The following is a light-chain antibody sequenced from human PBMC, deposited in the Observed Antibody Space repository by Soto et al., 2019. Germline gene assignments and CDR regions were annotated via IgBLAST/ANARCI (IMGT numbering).Light chain of an antibody. CDR1: QSVSSNY. CDR2: GAS. J-gene: IGKJ2*01. V-gene: IGKV3-20*01. CDR3: QQYGSSPPYT. Sequence: EIVLTQSPGTXSLSPGERATLSCRASQSVSSNYLAWYQQKPGQAPRLLIYGASSRATGIPDRFSGSGSGTDFTLTISRLEPEDFAVYYCQQYGSSPPYTFGQGTKLEIK.